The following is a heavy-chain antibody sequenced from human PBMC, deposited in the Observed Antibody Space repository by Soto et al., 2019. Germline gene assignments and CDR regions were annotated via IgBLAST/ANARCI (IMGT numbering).Heavy chain of an antibody. CDR1: GFSFSNYG. Sequence: GGSLRLSCVASGFSFSNYGMHWVRQAPGKGLEWVAFVSSDGNNKYYAESVKGRFTISRDNSKNTLFLQVDRLTVDDTAVYYCAKDRVIQLLPIWPDPWGQGTLVTVSS. V-gene: IGHV3-30*18. CDR2: VSSDGNNK. J-gene: IGHJ5*02. CDR3: AKDRVIQLLPIWPDP. D-gene: IGHD2-2*01.